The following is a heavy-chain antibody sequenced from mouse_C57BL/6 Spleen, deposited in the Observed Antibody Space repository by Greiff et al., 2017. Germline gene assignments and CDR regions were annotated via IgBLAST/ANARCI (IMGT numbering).Heavy chain of an antibody. CDR2: INPGSGGT. CDR3: ARYDGLDY. CDR1: GYAFTNYL. J-gene: IGHJ2*01. V-gene: IGHV1-54*01. D-gene: IGHD2-3*01. Sequence: QVQLQQSGAELVRPGTSVKVSCKASGYAFTNYLIEWVKQRPGQGLEWIGVINPGSGGTNYNEKFKVKATLTADKSSSTAYMQLSSLTSEDSAVYFCARYDGLDYWGQGTTLTVSS.